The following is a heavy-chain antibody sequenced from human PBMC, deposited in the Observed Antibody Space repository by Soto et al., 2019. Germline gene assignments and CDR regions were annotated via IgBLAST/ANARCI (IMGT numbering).Heavy chain of an antibody. V-gene: IGHV4-59*08. Sequence: PSETLSLTCTVSGGSISSYYWSWVRQPPGKGLEWIGYIYYSGSTNYNPSLRSRVSISIDTSTNQFSLNLTSVTAEDTAVYYCASQKLDVPAFFDNWGQGTLVTV. D-gene: IGHD3-3*02. CDR1: GGSISSYY. CDR3: ASQKLDVPAFFDN. CDR2: IYYSGST. J-gene: IGHJ4*02.